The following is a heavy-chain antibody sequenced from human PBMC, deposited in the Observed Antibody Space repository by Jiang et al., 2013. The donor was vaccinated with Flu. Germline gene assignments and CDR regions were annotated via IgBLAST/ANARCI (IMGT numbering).Heavy chain of an antibody. D-gene: IGHD1-1*01. CDR1: RFTFSDYT. CDR2: ISTSSSTI. CDR3: AREATGIDGPFYYFYMDV. V-gene: IGHV3-48*02. Sequence: VQLLESGGGWVQPGGSLRLSCAASRFTFSDYTMNWVRQAPGKGLEWVSYISTSSSTIYYADSVKGRFTISRDNAKNSLYLQMNSLRDEDTAVYYCAREATGIDGPFYYFYMDVWGEGTTVTVSS. J-gene: IGHJ6*03.